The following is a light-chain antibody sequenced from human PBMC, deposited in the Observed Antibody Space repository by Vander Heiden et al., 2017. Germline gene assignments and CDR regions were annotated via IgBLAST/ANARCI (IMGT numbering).Light chain of an antibody. V-gene: IGKV3-15*01. Sequence: EIVMTQSPATLSVSPGERATLSCRASQSVSSNLAWYQQKPGQAPRLLIYGASTRATGIPARFSGSGSGTEFTLTISSRQSEDFAVYYCQQYNNWPLTWTFGQGTKVEIK. CDR3: QQYNNWPLTWT. CDR2: GAS. J-gene: IGKJ1*01. CDR1: QSVSSN.